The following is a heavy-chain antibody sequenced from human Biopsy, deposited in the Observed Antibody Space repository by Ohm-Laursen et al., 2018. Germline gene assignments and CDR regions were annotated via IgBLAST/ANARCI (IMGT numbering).Heavy chain of an antibody. CDR3: ARGGFFAYSTFDY. Sequence: SLRLSCTASGFTFNNYGIQWVRQAPGKGLEWVAFIFYDGSNTYYADSVKGRFTISRDNAKNTLYLQMNSLRAKDTAVYYCARGGFFAYSTFDYWGQGALVTVSS. J-gene: IGHJ4*02. V-gene: IGHV3-33*08. CDR2: IFYDGSNT. D-gene: IGHD4-11*01. CDR1: GFTFNNYG.